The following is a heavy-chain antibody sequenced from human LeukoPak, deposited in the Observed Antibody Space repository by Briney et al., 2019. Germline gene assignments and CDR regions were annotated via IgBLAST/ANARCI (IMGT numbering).Heavy chain of an antibody. Sequence: ASVKVSCKASGYTFTSYGISWVRQAPGQGREWMGWISAYNGNTNYAQKLQGRVTMTTDTSTSTAYMELRSLRSDDTAVYYCARSWVRWLLRPLWFDPWGQGTLVTVSS. D-gene: IGHD3-22*01. CDR3: ARSWVRWLLRPLWFDP. V-gene: IGHV1-18*01. CDR1: GYTFTSYG. CDR2: ISAYNGNT. J-gene: IGHJ5*02.